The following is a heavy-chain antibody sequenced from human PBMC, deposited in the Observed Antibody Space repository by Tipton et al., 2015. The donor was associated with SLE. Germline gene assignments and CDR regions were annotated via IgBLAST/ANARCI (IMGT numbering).Heavy chain of an antibody. V-gene: IGHV4-4*07. CDR2: IYSSGST. CDR1: GGSISTYY. Sequence: TLSLTCTVSGGSISTYYWSWIRQPAGKGLEWIGRIYSSGSTNYNPSLKSRVTMSVDTSNNRFSLRLSSVTAADTALYYCATDGGFCGGDCYREGYFQHWGRGTLATVSS. J-gene: IGHJ1*01. D-gene: IGHD2-21*02. CDR3: ATDGGFCGGDCYREGYFQH.